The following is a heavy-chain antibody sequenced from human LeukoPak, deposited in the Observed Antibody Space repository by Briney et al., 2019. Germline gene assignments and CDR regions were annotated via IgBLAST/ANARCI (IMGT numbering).Heavy chain of an antibody. CDR3: AGDPYSSVYYFDY. CDR2: IYTSGST. CDR1: GGSISSYY. Sequence: PSETLSLTCTASGGSISSYYWSWIRQPAGKGLEWIGRIYTSGSTNYNPSLKSRVTMSVDTSKNQFSLKLSSATAADTAVYYCAGDPYSSVYYFDYWGQGTLVTVSS. V-gene: IGHV4-4*07. D-gene: IGHD6-25*01. J-gene: IGHJ4*02.